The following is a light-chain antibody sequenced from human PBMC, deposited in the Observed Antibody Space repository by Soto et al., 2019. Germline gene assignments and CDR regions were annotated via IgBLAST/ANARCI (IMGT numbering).Light chain of an antibody. CDR3: QSYDSSALGVV. CDR2: GNS. V-gene: IGLV1-40*01. Sequence: QSVLTQPPSVSGAPGQRVTISCTGSSSNIGAGYDVHWYQQLPGTAPKLLIYGNSNRPSGVPDRFSGSKSGTSASLAITGLQAEDEADYYCQSYDSSALGVVFGGGTKVTVL. J-gene: IGLJ2*01. CDR1: SSNIGAGYD.